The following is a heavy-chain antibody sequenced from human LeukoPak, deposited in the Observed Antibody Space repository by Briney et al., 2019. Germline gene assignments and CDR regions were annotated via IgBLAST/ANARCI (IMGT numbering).Heavy chain of an antibody. CDR1: GFTFSSYG. Sequence: GGSLRLSCAASGFTFSSYGMHWVRQAPGKGLEWVAFIRYDGSNKYYADSVKGRFTISRDNSKNTLYLQMNSLRAEDTAVYYCAKGGYYGSGSYKGYFDYWGQGTLVTVSS. CDR3: AKGGYYGSGSYKGYFDY. CDR2: IRYDGSNK. V-gene: IGHV3-30*02. J-gene: IGHJ4*02. D-gene: IGHD3-10*01.